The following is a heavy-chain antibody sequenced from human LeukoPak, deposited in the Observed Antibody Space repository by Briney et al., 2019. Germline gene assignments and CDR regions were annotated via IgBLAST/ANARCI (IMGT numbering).Heavy chain of an antibody. CDR3: SRRGRMITFGGVIVPYYFDY. V-gene: IGHV4-4*02. Sequence: PSGTLSLTCAVSGGSITSNNWWSWVRQPPGKGLVWSGEIYHGGTTNYNPSLKSRVTISLERSKNQFSLKLSSVTAADSALYYCSRRGRMITFGGVIVPYYFDYWGQGTLVTVSS. CDR2: IYHGGTT. D-gene: IGHD3-16*02. J-gene: IGHJ4*02. CDR1: GGSITSNNW.